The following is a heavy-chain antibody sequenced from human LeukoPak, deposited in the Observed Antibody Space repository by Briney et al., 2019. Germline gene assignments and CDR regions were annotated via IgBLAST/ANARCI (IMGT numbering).Heavy chain of an antibody. V-gene: IGHV4-39*07. Sequence: PSETLSLTCTVSGGSISSSSYYWGWIRQPPGKGLEWIGTIYYSGSTYYNPSLTSRVTISVDTSKNQFSLKLSSVTAADTAVYYCARPYYYDSRIDPWGQGILVTVSS. J-gene: IGHJ5*02. CDR2: IYYSGST. CDR3: ARPYYYDSRIDP. CDR1: GGSISSSSYY. D-gene: IGHD3-22*01.